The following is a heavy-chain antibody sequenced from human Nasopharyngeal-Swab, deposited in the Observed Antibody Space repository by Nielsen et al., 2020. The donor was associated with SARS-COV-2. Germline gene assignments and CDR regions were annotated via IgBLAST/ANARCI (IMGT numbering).Heavy chain of an antibody. Sequence: GGSLRLSCRASGYRFSNYWIGWVRQMSGHGLEWVGIIYPGDSDTRYSPSFQGQVTISADKSISTAYLQWSSLKASDTAMYYCARHGTQGPYQAGAFDIWGQGTMVTVSS. V-gene: IGHV5-51*01. J-gene: IGHJ3*02. CDR1: GYRFSNYW. CDR2: IYPGDSDT. D-gene: IGHD1-26*01. CDR3: ARHGTQGPYQAGAFDI.